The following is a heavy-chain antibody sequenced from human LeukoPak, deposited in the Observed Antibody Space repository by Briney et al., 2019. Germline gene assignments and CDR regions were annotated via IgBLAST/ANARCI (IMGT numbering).Heavy chain of an antibody. Sequence: PSETLSLTCNVSGDSISGSSDYWGWIRQPPGKGLEWIGNIYYGGTTFYNPSLKSRVSISVDTSKNLFSLKLSSVTAADTALYYCARGVGGGSGSYYYYYMDVWGKGTTVTVSS. D-gene: IGHD3-10*01. J-gene: IGHJ6*03. CDR3: ARGVGGGSGSYYYYYMDV. V-gene: IGHV4-39*07. CDR2: IYYGGTT. CDR1: GDSISGSSDY.